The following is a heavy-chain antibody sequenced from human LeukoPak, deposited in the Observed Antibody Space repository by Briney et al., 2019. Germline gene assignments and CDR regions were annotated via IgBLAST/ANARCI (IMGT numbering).Heavy chain of an antibody. CDR3: ARGLVNYYDSSGYYPEVYMDV. Sequence: SVKVSCKASGYTFTSYGISWVRQAPGQGLEWMGGIIPIFGTANYAQKFQGRVTITADKSTSTAYMELSSLRSEDTAVYYCARGLVNYYDSSGYYPEVYMDVWGKGTTVTVSS. CDR1: GYTFTSYG. D-gene: IGHD3-22*01. V-gene: IGHV1-69*06. J-gene: IGHJ6*03. CDR2: IIPIFGTA.